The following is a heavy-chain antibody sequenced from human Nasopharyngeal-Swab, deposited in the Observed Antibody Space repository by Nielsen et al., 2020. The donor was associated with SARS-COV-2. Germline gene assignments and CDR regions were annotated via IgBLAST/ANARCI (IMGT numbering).Heavy chain of an antibody. Sequence: APVKVSPKASGFTLSHYGINWVRPAPGQRLEWMGWDSPYKGGTNYAQKLQARVTMTTDTSTSTAYMELTSLRFDDTAIYYCARVPFRSGWLGLDYWGQGTLVTVSS. V-gene: IGHV1-18*01. CDR1: GFTLSHYG. J-gene: IGHJ4*02. CDR2: DSPYKGGT. CDR3: ARVPFRSGWLGLDY. D-gene: IGHD6-19*01.